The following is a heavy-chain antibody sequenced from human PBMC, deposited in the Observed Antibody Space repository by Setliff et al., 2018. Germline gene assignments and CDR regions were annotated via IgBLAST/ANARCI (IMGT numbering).Heavy chain of an antibody. J-gene: IGHJ3*02. V-gene: IGHV4-39*07. CDR1: GGSISSSSYY. D-gene: IGHD6-19*01. CDR2: INHSGST. CDR3: ARGWGSGWSKECAFDI. Sequence: SETLSLTCTVSGGSISSSSYYWGRIRQPPGKGLAWIGEINHSGSTNYNPSLKSRVPISVDTSKNQFSLKLSSVTAAETAVYYCARGWGSGWSKECAFDIWGQGTMVTVAS.